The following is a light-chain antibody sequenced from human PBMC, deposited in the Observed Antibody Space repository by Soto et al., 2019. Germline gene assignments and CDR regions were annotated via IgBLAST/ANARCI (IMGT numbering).Light chain of an antibody. J-gene: IGLJ2*01. CDR3: SPYTSISSLVV. V-gene: IGLV2-14*01. Sequence: QSALTQPASVSGSPGQSITISCTGTSSDVGGYNYVSWYQQYPGKAPKLMICDVTNRPSGVSNRFSGSKSGNTASLTISGLQAWDEADYYSSPYTSISSLVVFGGGTKVTVL. CDR1: SSDVGGYNY. CDR2: DVT.